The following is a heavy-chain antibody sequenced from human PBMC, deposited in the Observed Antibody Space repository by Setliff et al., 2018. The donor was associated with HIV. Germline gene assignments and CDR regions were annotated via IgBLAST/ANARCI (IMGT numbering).Heavy chain of an antibody. V-gene: IGHV4-4*09. Sequence: SETLSLTCSVSGDSVRDYYWSWIRQPPGKGLEWIGDISTFRGTNYSPSLQRRVTISMDTSKNQLSLNLSSATAADTAVYYCSRGTFGGVIAQYYFDYWGQGTLVTVSS. CDR3: SRGTFGGVIAQYYFDY. CDR2: ISTFRGT. J-gene: IGHJ4*02. CDR1: GDSVRDYY. D-gene: IGHD3-16*02.